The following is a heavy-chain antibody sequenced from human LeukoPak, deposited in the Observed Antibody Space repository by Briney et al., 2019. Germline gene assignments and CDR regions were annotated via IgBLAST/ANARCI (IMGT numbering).Heavy chain of an antibody. CDR2: ISGSGGST. J-gene: IGHJ4*02. CDR1: GFTFSSYA. D-gene: IGHD3-10*01. Sequence: GGSLRLSCAAPGFTFSSYAMSWVRQAPGKGLEWVSAISGSGGSTYYADSVKGRFTISRDNSKNTLYLQMNSLRAEDTAVYYCVTMVRGVHRDFDYWGQGTLVTVSS. V-gene: IGHV3-23*01. CDR3: VTMVRGVHRDFDY.